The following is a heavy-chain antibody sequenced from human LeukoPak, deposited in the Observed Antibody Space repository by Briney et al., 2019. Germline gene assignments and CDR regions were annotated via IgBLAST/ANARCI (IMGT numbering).Heavy chain of an antibody. D-gene: IGHD6-13*01. Sequence: SETLSLTCAVYGGSFSGYFWSWIRQAPGKGLEWIGEINHSGSTNYNPSLKSRVTISVDTSKKQFSLKLSSVTAADTAAYYCARGLQAYSSSWYALVNWFDPWGQGTLVTVSS. V-gene: IGHV4-34*01. J-gene: IGHJ5*02. CDR1: GGSFSGYF. CDR2: INHSGST. CDR3: ARGLQAYSSSWYALVNWFDP.